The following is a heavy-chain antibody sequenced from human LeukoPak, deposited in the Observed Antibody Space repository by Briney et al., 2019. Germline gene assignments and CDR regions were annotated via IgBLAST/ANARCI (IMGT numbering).Heavy chain of an antibody. CDR2: IRSSPSTI. Sequence: PGGSLRLSCAASGFTFSSYSMNWVRQAPGKGLEWISYIRSSPSTIRYADSVKGRFTISRNNAKNALYLQMNSLRAEDMAVYYCARDRPRVGLDYWGQGTLVTVSS. J-gene: IGHJ4*02. CDR1: GFTFSSYS. CDR3: ARDRPRVGLDY. V-gene: IGHV3-48*04. D-gene: IGHD2-2*01.